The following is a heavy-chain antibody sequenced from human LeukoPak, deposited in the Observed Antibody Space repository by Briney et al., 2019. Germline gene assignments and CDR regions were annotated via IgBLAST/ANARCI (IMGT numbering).Heavy chain of an antibody. D-gene: IGHD6-19*01. CDR3: ASGDLTVAGPPPVDY. V-gene: IGHV1-3*01. CDR2: INAGNGNT. Sequence: ASVKVSCKASGYTFTSYAMHWVRQAPGQRLEWMGWINAGNGNTKYSQKFQGRVTITRDTSASTAYMELSSLRSEDTAVYYCASGDLTVAGPPPVDYWGQGTLVTVSS. J-gene: IGHJ4*02. CDR1: GYTFTSYA.